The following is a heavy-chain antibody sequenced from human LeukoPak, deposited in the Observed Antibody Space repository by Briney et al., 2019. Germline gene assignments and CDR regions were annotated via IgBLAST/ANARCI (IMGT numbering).Heavy chain of an antibody. Sequence: SETLSLTCAVYGGSFSGYYWSWIRQPPGKGLEWIGEINHSGSTNYNPSLKSRVTISVDTSKNQFSLKLSSVTAADTAVYYCAKGAKYYHYGMDVWGQGTTVTVSS. CDR3: AKGAKYYHYGMDV. CDR2: INHSGST. V-gene: IGHV4-34*01. CDR1: GGSFSGYY. J-gene: IGHJ6*02. D-gene: IGHD1-26*01.